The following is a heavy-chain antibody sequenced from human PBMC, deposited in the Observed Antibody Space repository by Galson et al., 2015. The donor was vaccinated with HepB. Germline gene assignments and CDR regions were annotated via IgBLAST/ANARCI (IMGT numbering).Heavy chain of an antibody. CDR2: IYYSGST. V-gene: IGHV4-39*07. J-gene: IGHJ5*01. D-gene: IGHD2-15*01. CDR1: GDSISSSSYY. Sequence: ETLSLTCTVSGDSISSSSYYWGWIRQPPGKGLEWIGSIYYSGSTYYNPSLKSRVTTSVDTSKNQFSLKLNSMTAADTAMYYCVRSVNVRVVGATPEGWFDPWGQGTLVTVSS. CDR3: VRSVNVRVVGATPEGWFDP.